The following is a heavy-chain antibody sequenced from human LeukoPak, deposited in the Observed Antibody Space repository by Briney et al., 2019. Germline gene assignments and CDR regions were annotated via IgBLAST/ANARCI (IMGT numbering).Heavy chain of an antibody. V-gene: IGHV4-4*07. CDR1: GGSIIGYY. J-gene: IGHJ4*02. Sequence: SETLSLTCTVSGGSIIGYYWNWIRQPAGKGLEWVGRIYTSGITDYNPSLNSRVTMSVDTSKNQFSLKLSSVTAADTAVYYCARHRLRWGRFDYWGQGTLVTVSS. D-gene: IGHD4-23*01. CDR2: IYTSGIT. CDR3: ARHRLRWGRFDY.